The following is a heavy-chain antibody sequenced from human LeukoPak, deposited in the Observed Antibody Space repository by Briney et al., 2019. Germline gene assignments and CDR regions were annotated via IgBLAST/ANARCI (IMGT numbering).Heavy chain of an antibody. CDR3: ARESVPATGGFDY. V-gene: IGHV4-59*01. J-gene: IGHJ4*02. CDR2: FYYGGST. D-gene: IGHD2-2*01. Sequence: SETLSLTCTVSNGSINNYYWSWIRQPPGKGLEWIGCFYYGGSTTYNPSLKNRVTISVDPSNNQFSLKVNSMTTADTAVCYCARESVPATGGFDYWGQGTLVTVSS. CDR1: NGSINNYY.